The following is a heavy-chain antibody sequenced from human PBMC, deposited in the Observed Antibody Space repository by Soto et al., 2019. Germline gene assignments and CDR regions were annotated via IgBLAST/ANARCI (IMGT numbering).Heavy chain of an antibody. V-gene: IGHV4-39*01. CDR2: IYYSGTT. Sequence: LSLTCTVSGGSISSSDSYWGWVRQPPGKGLEWIGNIYYSGTTYYNPSLKSRVTISVDASKNQFILKLSSVTAADTAVYYCARRDSGRPLDVWGQGTMVTVSS. CDR3: ARRDSGRPLDV. D-gene: IGHD1-26*01. CDR1: GGSISSSDSY. J-gene: IGHJ3*01.